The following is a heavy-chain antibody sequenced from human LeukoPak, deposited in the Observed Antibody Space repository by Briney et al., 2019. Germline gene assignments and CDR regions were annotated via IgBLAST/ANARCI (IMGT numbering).Heavy chain of an antibody. D-gene: IGHD6-13*01. CDR2: ISDSGSTI. Sequence: GGSLRLSCAASGFTFSIYEVNWVRQAPGKGLEWLSHISDSGSTIHYADSVNGRFTISRDNSQNSLYLQMNSLRAEDTAIYYCARDATTAVGTVYMDVWGKGTTVTISS. V-gene: IGHV3-48*03. CDR1: GFTFSIYE. J-gene: IGHJ6*03. CDR3: ARDATTAVGTVYMDV.